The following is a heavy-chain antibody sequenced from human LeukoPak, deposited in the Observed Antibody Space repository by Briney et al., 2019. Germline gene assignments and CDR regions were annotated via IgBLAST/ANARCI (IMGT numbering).Heavy chain of an antibody. V-gene: IGHV1-2*02. CDR3: ARDQGHGGNSWDC. D-gene: IGHD4-23*01. CDR1: GYTFTVYY. Sequence: GASVKVSCKVSGYTFTVYYMHWVRQAPGQGREWLGWINPNSGGTNYAQNFQGRVTMTRDTSISTAYMELSRLRSDDTAVYYCARDQGHGGNSWDCWGQGTLVTVSS. J-gene: IGHJ4*02. CDR2: INPNSGGT.